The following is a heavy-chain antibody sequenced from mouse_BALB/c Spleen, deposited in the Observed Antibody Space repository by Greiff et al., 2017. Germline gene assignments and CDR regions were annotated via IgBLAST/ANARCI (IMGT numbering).Heavy chain of an antibody. CDR1: GYTFTSYW. Sequence: VQLQQSGTVLARPGASVKMSCKASGYTFTSYWMHWVKQRPGQGLEWIGAIYPGNSDTSYNQKFKGMAKLTAVTSTSTAYMEYSSLTNEDSAVYYCTRYCVYAMDYWGQGTAVTVSS. CDR2: IYPGNSDT. V-gene: IGHV1-5*01. J-gene: IGHJ4*01. CDR3: TRYCVYAMDY.